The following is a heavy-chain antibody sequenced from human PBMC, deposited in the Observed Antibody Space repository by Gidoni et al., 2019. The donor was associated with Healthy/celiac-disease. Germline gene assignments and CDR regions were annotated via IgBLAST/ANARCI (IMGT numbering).Heavy chain of an antibody. J-gene: IGHJ4*02. CDR2: ISCSGSTI. CDR1: GFTFSSSE. V-gene: IGHV3-48*03. D-gene: IGHD4-17*01. Sequence: EVQLVESGGGLVQPGGSLRLSCAASGFTFSSSEMNWVRRAPGKELEWVSVISCSGSTIYYADSVKGRFTIARDNAKNSLYLQMTSLRAEDTAVYYCARAPATVVTGDYWGQGTLVTVSS. CDR3: ARAPATVVTGDY.